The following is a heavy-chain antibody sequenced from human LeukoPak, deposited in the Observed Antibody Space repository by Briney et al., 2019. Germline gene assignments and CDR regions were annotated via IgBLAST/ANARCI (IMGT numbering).Heavy chain of an antibody. CDR3: AKDLGIVGATDYTPTDAFDI. J-gene: IGHJ3*02. D-gene: IGHD1-26*01. CDR1: GFTFSSYS. CDR2: ISSSSSYI. Sequence: GGSLRLSCAASGFTFSSYSMNWVRQAPGKGLEWVSSISSSSSYIYYADSVKGRFTISRDNSKNTLYLQMNSLRAEDTAVYYCAKDLGIVGATDYTPTDAFDIWGQGTLVTVSS. V-gene: IGHV3-21*04.